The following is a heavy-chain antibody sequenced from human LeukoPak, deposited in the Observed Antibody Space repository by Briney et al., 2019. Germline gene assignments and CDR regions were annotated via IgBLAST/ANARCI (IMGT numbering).Heavy chain of an antibody. D-gene: IGHD1-26*01. Sequence: GGSLRLSCAASGFTFNNYNMNWVRQAPGKALEWVSSITSSGTYIFYADSVKGRFTISRDNAKNSLHLQMNSLGPEDTAVYYCARDPYSGNYGNYYYYYMDVWGKGTTVTISS. CDR1: GFTFNNYN. V-gene: IGHV3-21*01. CDR2: ITSSGTYI. CDR3: ARDPYSGNYGNYYYYYMDV. J-gene: IGHJ6*03.